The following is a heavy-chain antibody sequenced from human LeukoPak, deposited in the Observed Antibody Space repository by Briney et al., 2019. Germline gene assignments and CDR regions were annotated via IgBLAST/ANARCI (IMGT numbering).Heavy chain of an antibody. Sequence: ASVKVSCKASGYTFTSYAMHWVRQAPGQRLEWMGWINAGNGNTKYSQKFQGRVTITRDTSASTAYMELGSLRSEDTAVYYCATPHRAYDSSGTALEGETPLFDYWGQGTLVTVSS. J-gene: IGHJ4*02. V-gene: IGHV1-3*01. D-gene: IGHD3-22*01. CDR3: ATPHRAYDSSGTALEGETPLFDY. CDR2: INAGNGNT. CDR1: GYTFTSYA.